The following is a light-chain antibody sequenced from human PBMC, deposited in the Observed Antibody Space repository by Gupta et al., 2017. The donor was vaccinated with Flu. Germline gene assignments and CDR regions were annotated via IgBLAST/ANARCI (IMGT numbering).Light chain of an antibody. V-gene: IGLV2-14*01. CDR3: SSYTSSSTGV. CDR2: EVS. J-gene: IGLJ2*01. CDR1: SSDVGGYNY. Sequence: QSALTQPASVSGSPGQSITISCTGTSSDVGGYNYVSWYQQHPGKAPKRMSYEVSNRPSGVSKRVSGSKSGNTDSLTISGLQAEDEADEDCSSYTSSSTGVFGGGTKLTVL.